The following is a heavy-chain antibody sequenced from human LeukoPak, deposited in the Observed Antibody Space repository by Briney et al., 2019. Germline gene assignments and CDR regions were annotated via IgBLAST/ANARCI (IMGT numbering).Heavy chain of an antibody. J-gene: IGHJ4*02. CDR1: GGTFSSYT. V-gene: IGHV1-69*02. CDR3: AIYFDSHPTLPYLY. D-gene: IGHD2/OR15-2a*01. Sequence: SVKVSCKASGGTFSSYTISWVRQAPGQGLEWMGRIIPILGIANYAQKFQGRVTITADKSTSTAYMELSSLRSEDTAVYYCAIYFDSHPTLPYLYWGQGTLVAVSS. CDR2: IIPILGIA.